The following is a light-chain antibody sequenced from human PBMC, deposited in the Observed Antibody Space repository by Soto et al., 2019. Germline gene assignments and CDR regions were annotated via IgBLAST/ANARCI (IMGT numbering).Light chain of an antibody. J-gene: IGLJ1*01. V-gene: IGLV2-14*01. CDR2: EVT. CDR3: SSFASSTTPFV. CDR1: SSDVGGYKY. Sequence: QSALTQPASVSGSRGQSITISCSGTSSDVGGYKYVSWYQQHPGKAPKVIIYEVTYRPSGISDRFSGSKSGNTASLTISGLQAEDEADSYCSSFASSTTPFVFGTGTKLTVL.